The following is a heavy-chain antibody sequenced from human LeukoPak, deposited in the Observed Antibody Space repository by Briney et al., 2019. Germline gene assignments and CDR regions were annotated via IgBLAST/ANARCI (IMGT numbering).Heavy chain of an antibody. Sequence: GASVKVSCKSSGYTFTTYYIHWLRQAPGQGLEWMGVISPSGVGTSYAQKFQDRLTMTRDTSTSTVYMDLSSLRSEDTAVYYCARHALNGATPFDYWGQGTLVAVSS. J-gene: IGHJ4*02. CDR1: GYTFTTYY. CDR2: ISPSGVGT. D-gene: IGHD2-8*01. CDR3: ARHALNGATPFDY. V-gene: IGHV1-46*01.